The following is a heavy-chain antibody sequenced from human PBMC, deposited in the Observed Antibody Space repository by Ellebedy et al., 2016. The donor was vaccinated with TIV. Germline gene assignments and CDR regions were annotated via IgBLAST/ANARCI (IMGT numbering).Heavy chain of an antibody. J-gene: IGHJ4*02. V-gene: IGHV5-51*01. CDR2: IYPGDSDT. Sequence: GESLKISCKVSGYSFSSYWIGWVRQMPGKGLEWMGIIYPGDSDTRYSPSFEGQVTISADKSISTAYLQWSSLKASDTAMYYCARLWRYRISSSCYSDYWGQGTLVTVSS. CDR1: GYSFSSYW. CDR3: ARLWRYRISSSCYSDY. D-gene: IGHD2-15*01.